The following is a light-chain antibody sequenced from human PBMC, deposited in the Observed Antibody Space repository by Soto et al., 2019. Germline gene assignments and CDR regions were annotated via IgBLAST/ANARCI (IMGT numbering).Light chain of an antibody. CDR2: AAS. V-gene: IGKV1-39*01. J-gene: IGKJ2*01. CDR1: QSISSS. Sequence: DIQMTQSPSSLSPSVGDRVTITCRASQSISSSLSWYQQKPGKAPKLLIYAASSLQSGVPSRFSGGGSGTDFTLTISSLQPDDFATYFCQQSYIHPYTFGQGTKLEIK. CDR3: QQSYIHPYT.